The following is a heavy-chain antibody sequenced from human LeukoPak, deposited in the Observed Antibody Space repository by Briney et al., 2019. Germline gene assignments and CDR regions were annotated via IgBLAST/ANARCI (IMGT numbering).Heavy chain of an antibody. CDR3: ARDFTYGYNYGY. CDR2: IYSGGST. D-gene: IGHD5-24*01. J-gene: IGHJ4*02. Sequence: GGSLRLSCAASGLTVSSNYMSWVRLAPGKGLEWVSVIYSGGSTYYADSVKGRFTISRDNSKNTLYLQMNSLRAEDTAVYYCARDFTYGYNYGYWGQGTLVTVSS. CDR1: GLTVSSNY. V-gene: IGHV3-53*01.